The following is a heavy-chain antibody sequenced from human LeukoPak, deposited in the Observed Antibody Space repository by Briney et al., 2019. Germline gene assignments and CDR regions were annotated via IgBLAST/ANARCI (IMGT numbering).Heavy chain of an antibody. CDR1: GFTFSSYS. D-gene: IGHD3-9*01. CDR2: ISSSSSYI. Sequence: PGGSPRLSCAASGFTFSSYSMNWVRQAPGKGLEWVSSISSSSSYIYYADSVKGRFTISRDNAKNSLYLQMNSLRAEDTAVYYCAKSRYYDILTGYQHWGQGTLVTVSS. V-gene: IGHV3-21*01. CDR3: AKSRYYDILTGYQH. J-gene: IGHJ1*01.